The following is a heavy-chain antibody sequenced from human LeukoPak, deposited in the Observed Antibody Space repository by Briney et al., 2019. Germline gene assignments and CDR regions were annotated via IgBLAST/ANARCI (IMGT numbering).Heavy chain of an antibody. CDR1: GFTFDDYI. CDR3: ARDYGGSSPFDY. CDR2: ISWDGGSI. J-gene: IGHJ4*02. V-gene: IGHV3-43*01. Sequence: GGSLRLPCAASGFTFDDYIMHWVRQAPGKGLEWVSLISWDGGSIYYADSVKGRFTISRDNAKNSLYLHTNSLRAEDMAVYYCARDYGGSSPFDYWGQGTLVTVSS. D-gene: IGHD4-23*01.